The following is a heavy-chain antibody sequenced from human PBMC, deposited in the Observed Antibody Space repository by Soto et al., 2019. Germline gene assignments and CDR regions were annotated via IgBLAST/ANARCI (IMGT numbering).Heavy chain of an antibody. J-gene: IGHJ4*02. CDR1: GFTFTRYS. CDR3: ARESEDLTSNFDY. CDR2: ISSTTNYI. Sequence: GGSLSLSYAASGFTFTRYSMNWVRPAPGKGLEWVSSISSTTNYIYYGDSMKGRFTISRDNAKNSLYLEMNSLRAEDTAVYYCARESEDLTSNFDYWGQGTLVTVSS. V-gene: IGHV3-21*06.